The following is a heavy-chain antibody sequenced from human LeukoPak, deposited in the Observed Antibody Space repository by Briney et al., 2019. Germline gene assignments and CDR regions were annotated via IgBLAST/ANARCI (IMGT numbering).Heavy chain of an antibody. Sequence: ASVKASCKASGYTFTGYYMHWVRQAPGQGLEWMGWINPNSGGTNYAQKFQGRVTMTRDTSISTAYMELSRLRSDDTAVYYCARAIVGATSSFDYWGQGTLVTVSS. CDR2: INPNSGGT. V-gene: IGHV1-2*02. J-gene: IGHJ4*02. D-gene: IGHD1-26*01. CDR3: ARAIVGATSSFDY. CDR1: GYTFTGYY.